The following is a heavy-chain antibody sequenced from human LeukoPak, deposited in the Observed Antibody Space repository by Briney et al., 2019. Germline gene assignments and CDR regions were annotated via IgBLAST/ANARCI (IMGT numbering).Heavy chain of an antibody. V-gene: IGHV3-30-3*01. CDR1: GFTFSSYA. CDR3: AREGPYSYGSTFDY. D-gene: IGHD5-18*01. Sequence: GGSLRLSCAASGFTFSSYAMHWVRQAPGKGLEWVAVISYDGSNKYYADSVKGRFTISRDNSKNTLYLQMNSLRAEDTAVYYCAREGPYSYGSTFDYWGQGTLVTVSS. J-gene: IGHJ4*02. CDR2: ISYDGSNK.